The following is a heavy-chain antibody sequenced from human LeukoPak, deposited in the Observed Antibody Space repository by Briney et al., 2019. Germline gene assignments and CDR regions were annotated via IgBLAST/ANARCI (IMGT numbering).Heavy chain of an antibody. V-gene: IGHV3-30*02. CDR3: AKALLATVTDIDY. D-gene: IGHD4-17*01. J-gene: IGHJ4*02. CDR2: IRYDGSNK. Sequence: GGSLRLSCAASGFAFSSYGMHWVRQAPGKGLEWVAFIRYDGSNKYYADSVKGRFTISRDNSKNTLYLQMNSLRAEDTAVYYCAKALLATVTDIDYWGQGTLVTVSS. CDR1: GFAFSSYG.